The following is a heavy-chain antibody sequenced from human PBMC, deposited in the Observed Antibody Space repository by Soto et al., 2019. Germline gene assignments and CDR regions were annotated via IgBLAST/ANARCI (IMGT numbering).Heavy chain of an antibody. V-gene: IGHV3-33*01. CDR2: IWYDGSNK. J-gene: IGHJ6*02. D-gene: IGHD3-10*01. CDR3: AGLNYLVDMDV. CDR1: GFTFSSYG. Sequence: GGSLRLSCAASGFTFSSYGMHWVRQAPGKGLEWVAVIWYDGSNKYYADSVKGRFTISRDNSKNTLYLQMNSLRAEDTAVYYCAGLNYLVDMDVWGQGTTVTGSS.